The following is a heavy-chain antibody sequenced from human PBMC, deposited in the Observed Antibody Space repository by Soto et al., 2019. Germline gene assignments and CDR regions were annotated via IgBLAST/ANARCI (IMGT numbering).Heavy chain of an antibody. J-gene: IGHJ4*02. CDR1: GFTFSSYG. CDR3: AREGTYDILTGPFDY. D-gene: IGHD3-9*01. Sequence: GGSLRLSCAASGFTFSSYGMHWVRQAPGKGLEWVAVISYDGSNKYYADSVKGRFTISRDNSKNTLYLQMNSLRAEDTAVYYCAREGTYDILTGPFDYWGQGTLVTVSS. CDR2: ISYDGSNK. V-gene: IGHV3-30*03.